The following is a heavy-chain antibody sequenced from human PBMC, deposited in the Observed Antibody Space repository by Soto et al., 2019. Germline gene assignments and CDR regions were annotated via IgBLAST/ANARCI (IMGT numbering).Heavy chain of an antibody. CDR3: ARAVVVVAENWFDP. V-gene: IGHV1-18*01. Sequence: ASVKVSCKASGYTFTSYGISWVRQAPGQGLEWMGWISAYNGNTNYAQKLQGRVTMTTDTSTSTAYMELRSLRSDDTAAYYCARAVVVVAENWFDPWGQGTLVTVSS. CDR1: GYTFTSYG. D-gene: IGHD2-15*01. CDR2: ISAYNGNT. J-gene: IGHJ5*02.